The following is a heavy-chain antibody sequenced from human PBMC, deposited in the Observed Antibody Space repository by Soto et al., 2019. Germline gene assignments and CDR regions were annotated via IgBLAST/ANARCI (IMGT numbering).Heavy chain of an antibody. CDR2: ISSSSSYI. J-gene: IGHJ4*02. CDR1: GFTFSSYS. D-gene: IGHD2-8*01. Sequence: GGSLRLSCAASGFTFSSYSMNWVRQAPGKGLEWVSSISSSSSYIYYADSVKGRFTISRDNAKNSLYLQMNSLRAEDTAVYYCARDSMLSLKCFDYWGQGTLVTVSS. V-gene: IGHV3-21*01. CDR3: ARDSMLSLKCFDY.